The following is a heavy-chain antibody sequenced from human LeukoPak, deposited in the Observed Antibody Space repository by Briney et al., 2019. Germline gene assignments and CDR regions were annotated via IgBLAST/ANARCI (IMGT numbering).Heavy chain of an antibody. CDR2: IYHSGST. V-gene: IGHV4-59*12. J-gene: IGHJ4*02. CDR1: GGSISSYY. D-gene: IGHD2-21*01. CDR3: ARVGRGVDSLYYFDY. Sequence: SETLSLTCTVSGGSISSYYWSWIRQPPGKGLEWIGYIYHSGSTYYNPSLKSRVAISVDRSKNQLSLKLSSVTAADTAVYYCARVGRGVDSLYYFDYWGQGTLVTVSS.